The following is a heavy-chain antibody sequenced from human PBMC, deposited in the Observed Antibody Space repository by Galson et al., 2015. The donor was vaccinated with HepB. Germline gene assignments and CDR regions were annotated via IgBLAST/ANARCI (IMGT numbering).Heavy chain of an antibody. D-gene: IGHD6-13*01. CDR3: ATEPGYSSSWYNGY. Sequence: SVKVSCKVSGYTLTELSMHWARQAPGKGLEWMGGFDPEDGEIIYAQQFQGRVTMTEDTSADTAYMELSSLRSDDTAVYYCATEPGYSSSWYNGYWGQGTQVTVSS. J-gene: IGHJ4*02. CDR1: GYTLTELS. CDR2: FDPEDGEI. V-gene: IGHV1-24*01.